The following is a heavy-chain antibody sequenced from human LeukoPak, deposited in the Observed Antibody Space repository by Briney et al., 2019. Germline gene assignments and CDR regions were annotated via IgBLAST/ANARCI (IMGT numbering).Heavy chain of an antibody. Sequence: ASVKVSCKASGYTFTSYYMHWVRQAPGQGLEWMGIINPSGGSTSYAQKFQGRVTMTRDMSTSTVYMELSSLRSEDTAVYYCASIGGYDYVWGSPSPYDYWGQGTLVTVSS. CDR3: ASIGGYDYVWGSPSPYDY. D-gene: IGHD3-16*01. J-gene: IGHJ4*02. CDR2: INPSGGST. V-gene: IGHV1-46*01. CDR1: GYTFTSYY.